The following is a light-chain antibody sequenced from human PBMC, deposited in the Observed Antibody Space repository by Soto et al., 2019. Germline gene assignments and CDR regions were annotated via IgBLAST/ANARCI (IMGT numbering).Light chain of an antibody. Sequence: QSVLTQPASVSGSPGQSITISCTGTSSDVGGYKYVSWYQQHPDKAPKLIIFEVSNRPSGISSRFSGSKSGNTASLTISGLQAEDEAVYFCQTWGSGIWVFGGGTKVTVL. V-gene: IGLV2-14*01. CDR1: SSDVGGYKY. J-gene: IGLJ3*02. CDR3: QTWGSGIWV. CDR2: EVS.